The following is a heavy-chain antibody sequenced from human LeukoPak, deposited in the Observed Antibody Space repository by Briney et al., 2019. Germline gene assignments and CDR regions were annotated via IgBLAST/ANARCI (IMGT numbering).Heavy chain of an antibody. CDR1: GFTFSSYT. CDR2: ISAVSTYI. J-gene: IGHJ6*03. Sequence: GGSLRLSCAASGFTFSSYTIHWVRQAPGKGLEWVSSISAVSTYIYYADSVKGRFTISRDNVEKSAYLELSGLTAHDTAIYYCARGGIAGRPVYNYYMDVGGKGTTVTVSS. CDR3: ARGGIAGRPVYNYYMDV. V-gene: IGHV3-21*01. D-gene: IGHD6-6*01.